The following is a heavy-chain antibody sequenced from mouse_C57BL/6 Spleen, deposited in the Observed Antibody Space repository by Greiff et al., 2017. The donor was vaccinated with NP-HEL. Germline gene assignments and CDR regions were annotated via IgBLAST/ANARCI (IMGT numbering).Heavy chain of an antibody. D-gene: IGHD2-4*01. CDR3: AKYDYDGYYAMDY. Sequence: QVQLQQSGPGLVQPSQCLSITCTVSGFSLPSSGVHWVRQPPGKGLEWLGVIWSGGSTDYNAAFISRLSISKDNSKSHVFFIMNSLQADDTAIYYCAKYDYDGYYAMDYWGQGTSVTVSS. J-gene: IGHJ4*01. CDR2: IWSGGST. CDR1: GFSLPSSG. V-gene: IGHV2-4*01.